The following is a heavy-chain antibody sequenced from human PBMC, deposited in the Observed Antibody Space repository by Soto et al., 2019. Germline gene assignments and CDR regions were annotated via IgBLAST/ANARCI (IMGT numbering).Heavy chain of an antibody. CDR3: AKGQRSGYYFGWFDP. V-gene: IGHV3-23*01. J-gene: IGHJ5*02. Sequence: EVQLLESGGGLVQPGGSLRLSCAASGFTFSSYAMSWVRQAPGKGLEWVSAISGSGGSTYYADSVKGRFTISRDNSKNTLYLQMNRLRAEDTAVYYCAKGQRSGYYFGWFDPWGQGTLVTVSS. CDR2: ISGSGGST. CDR1: GFTFSSYA. D-gene: IGHD3-3*01.